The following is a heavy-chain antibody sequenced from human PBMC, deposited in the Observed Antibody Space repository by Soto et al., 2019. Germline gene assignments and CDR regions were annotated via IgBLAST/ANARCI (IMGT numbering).Heavy chain of an antibody. Sequence: QVNLVESGGGVVQPGRSLRLSCAASGFTFSDYGMHWVRQAPGKGLEWVAAISHDGSNKFYGDSVKGRFTISRDNSKNTLLLQTESLRDEYMAVYFCAKEARSRAVTATRVYGMAVWGQGTTVAVSS. D-gene: IGHD4-17*01. V-gene: IGHV3-30*18. CDR2: ISHDGSNK. J-gene: IGHJ6*02. CDR3: AKEARSRAVTATRVYGMAV. CDR1: GFTFSDYG.